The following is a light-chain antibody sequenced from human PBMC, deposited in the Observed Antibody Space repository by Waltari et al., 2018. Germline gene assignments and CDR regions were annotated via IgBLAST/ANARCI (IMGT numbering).Light chain of an antibody. Sequence: QSVLTQPPSASGTPGQRVTISCSGSSSNIGRYSVYWYQQLPGTAPILLIYRKNQRTSWVPDRLSVSKPGTSASLAISGVQSEDEADYYCASLDDSLSGWVFGGGTKLTVL. CDR1: SSNIGRYS. CDR3: ASLDDSLSGWV. CDR2: RKN. V-gene: IGLV1-47*01. J-gene: IGLJ3*02.